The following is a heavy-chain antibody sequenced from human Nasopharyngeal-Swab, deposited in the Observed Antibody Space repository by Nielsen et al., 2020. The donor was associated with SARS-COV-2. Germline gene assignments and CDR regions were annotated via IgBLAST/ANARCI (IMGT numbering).Heavy chain of an antibody. V-gene: IGHV3-48*03. J-gene: IGHJ4*01. Sequence: GGSLRLSCAASGFTFSSYEMSWVRQAPGKGLEWVSYISSSGSTIYYADSVKGRFTISRDNAKNSLYLQMNSLRAEDTAVYYCARVEYSRKKRGGRGGERDDGGPRTLGTFSS. D-gene: IGHD6-6*01. CDR3: ARVEYSRKKRGGRGGERDD. CDR1: GFTFSSYE. CDR2: ISSSGSTI.